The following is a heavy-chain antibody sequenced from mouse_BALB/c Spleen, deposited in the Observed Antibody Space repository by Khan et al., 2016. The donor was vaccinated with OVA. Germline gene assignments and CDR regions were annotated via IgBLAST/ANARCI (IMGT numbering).Heavy chain of an antibody. CDR3: ARPPFFSYVMDY. Sequence: QIQLVQSGPELKKPGETVKISCKASGYTFTNYGMNWVKQAPGKGLKWMGWINTYTGEPTYTDDFKGRFAFSLETSASTAYLQINNPKNEDTATXFWARPPFFSYVMDYWGQGTSGTVSS. V-gene: IGHV9-3-1*01. CDR2: INTYTGEP. J-gene: IGHJ4*01. CDR1: GYTFTNYG.